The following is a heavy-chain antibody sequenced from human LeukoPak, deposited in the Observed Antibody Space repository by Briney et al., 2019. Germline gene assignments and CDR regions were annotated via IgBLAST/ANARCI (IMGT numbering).Heavy chain of an antibody. CDR1: GGSISSSSYY. CDR3: ARDGWELLGAFDI. J-gene: IGHJ3*02. D-gene: IGHD1-26*01. CDR2: IYYSGST. V-gene: IGHV4-39*07. Sequence: SETLSLTCTVSGGSISSSSYYRGWIRQPPGKGLEWIGSIYYSGSTYYNPSLKSRVTISVDTSKNQFSLKRSSVTAADTAVYYCARDGWELLGAFDIWGQGTMVTVSS.